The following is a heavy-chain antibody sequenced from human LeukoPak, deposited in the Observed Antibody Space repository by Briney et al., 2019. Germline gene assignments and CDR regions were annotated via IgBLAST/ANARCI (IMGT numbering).Heavy chain of an antibody. D-gene: IGHD2-21*01. Sequence: PGGSLRLSCAASGFTFSSYSMNWIRQPPGKGLEWIGEINHSGSTNYNPSLKSRVTISVDTSKNQFSLKLSSVTAADTAVYYCHGENYGNWFDPWGQGTLVTVSS. CDR3: HGENYGNWFDP. CDR1: GFTFSSYS. CDR2: INHSGST. V-gene: IGHV4-34*08. J-gene: IGHJ5*02.